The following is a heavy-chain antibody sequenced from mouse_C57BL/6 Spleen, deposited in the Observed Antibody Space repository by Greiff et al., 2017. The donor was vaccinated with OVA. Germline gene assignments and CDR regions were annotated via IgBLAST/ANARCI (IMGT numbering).Heavy chain of an antibody. CDR1: GYTFTSYW. J-gene: IGHJ2*01. D-gene: IGHD1-1*01. CDR2: IDPSDSYT. Sequence: QVQLQQPGAELVRPGTSVKLSCKASGYTFTSYWMHWVKQRPGQGLEWIGVIDPSDSYTNYNQKFKGKATLTVDTSSSTAYMQLSSLTSEDSAVYYCARRRDYYGSRYDYWGQGTTLTVSS. V-gene: IGHV1-59*01. CDR3: ARRRDYYGSRYDY.